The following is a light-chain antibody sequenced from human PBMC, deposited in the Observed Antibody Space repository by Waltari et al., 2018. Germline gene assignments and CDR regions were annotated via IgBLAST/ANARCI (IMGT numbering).Light chain of an antibody. J-gene: IGKJ2*01. CDR2: GAS. V-gene: IGKV3-15*01. Sequence: ELVMTQSPATLSVSPGESATLPCRASQSVGSDLAWYQQKPGQAPSLLIYGASTRVTGIPSRFSGSGSGTEFTLTISSLQSEDFAVYYCQQYNKWPPYTFGQGTKLEIK. CDR3: QQYNKWPPYT. CDR1: QSVGSD.